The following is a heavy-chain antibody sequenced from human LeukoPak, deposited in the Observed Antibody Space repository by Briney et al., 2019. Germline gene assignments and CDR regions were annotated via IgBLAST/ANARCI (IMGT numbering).Heavy chain of an antibody. V-gene: IGHV4-34*01. CDR3: ARGRIYPRTWIQPTPRLLYYFDY. J-gene: IGHJ4*02. D-gene: IGHD5-18*01. CDR1: GGSFSGYY. CDR2: INHSGST. Sequence: SETLSLTCAVYGGSFSGYYWSWIRQPPGKGLEWIGEINHSGSTNYNPSLKSRVTISVDTSKNQFSLKLSSVTAADTAVYYCARGRIYPRTWIQPTPRLLYYFDYWGQGTLVTVSS.